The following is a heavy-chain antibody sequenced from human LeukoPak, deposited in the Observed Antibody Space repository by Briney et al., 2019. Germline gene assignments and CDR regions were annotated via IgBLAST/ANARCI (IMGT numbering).Heavy chain of an antibody. CDR2: ISAYNGNT. CDR3: ARARSSTSDNWFDP. CDR1: GYTFTSYG. Sequence: ASVKVSCKASGYTFTSYGISWVRQAPGQGLEWMGWISAYNGNTNYAQKLQGRVTMTTDTSTSTAYMELRSLRSDDTAVYYCARARSSTSDNWFDPWGQGTLVTVSS. D-gene: IGHD2-2*01. V-gene: IGHV1-18*01. J-gene: IGHJ5*02.